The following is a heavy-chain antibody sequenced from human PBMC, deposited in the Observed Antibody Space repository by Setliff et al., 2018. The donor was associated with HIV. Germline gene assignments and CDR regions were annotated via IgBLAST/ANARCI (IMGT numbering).Heavy chain of an antibody. CDR2: INSDKGNT. V-gene: IGHV1-3*01. CDR1: GYTFINYA. Sequence: ASVKVSCKASGYTFINYAIHWVRQAPGHRLEWMGWINSDKGNTKYSQKFQGRITITRDTSASTAYIEVSSLKSEDTAVYCCATLGVAVTGTVDYWGQGTLVTVSS. CDR3: ATLGVAVTGTVDY. J-gene: IGHJ4*02. D-gene: IGHD6-19*01.